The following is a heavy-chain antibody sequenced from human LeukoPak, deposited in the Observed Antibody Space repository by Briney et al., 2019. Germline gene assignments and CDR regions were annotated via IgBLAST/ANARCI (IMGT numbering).Heavy chain of an antibody. Sequence: SETLSLTCTVSGGSINSYYWSWIRQPPGKGLECIGYIHYTGSTNYNPSLKSRVTISVDTSKSQFSLKLSSVTAADTAVYYCARDKYYYDSSGSIRFDYWGQGTLVTVSS. CDR2: IHYTGST. D-gene: IGHD3-22*01. CDR3: ARDKYYYDSSGSIRFDY. CDR1: GGSINSYY. J-gene: IGHJ4*02. V-gene: IGHV4-59*12.